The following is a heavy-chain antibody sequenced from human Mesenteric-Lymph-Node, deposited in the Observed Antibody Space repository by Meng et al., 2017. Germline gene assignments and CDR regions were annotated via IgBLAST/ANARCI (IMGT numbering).Heavy chain of an antibody. CDR2: IIPVLGIA. V-gene: IGHV1-69*04. CDR1: GDTFSTYA. Sequence: SVKVSCKASGDTFSTYAISWVRQAPGQGLEWMGRIIPVLGIANFAQKFQGRVTITADKSTSTAYMELSSLRSEDTAVYYCARGPRAVAGQGWRYNWFDPWGQGTLVTVSS. D-gene: IGHD6-19*01. J-gene: IGHJ5*02. CDR3: ARGPRAVAGQGWRYNWFDP.